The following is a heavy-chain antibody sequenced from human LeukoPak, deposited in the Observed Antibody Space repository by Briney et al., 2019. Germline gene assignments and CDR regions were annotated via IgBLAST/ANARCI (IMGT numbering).Heavy chain of an antibody. V-gene: IGHV4-59*01. CDR2: VYNSGST. CDR1: GASMSNYH. J-gene: IGHJ5*02. CDR3: ARGTGGYRFDP. D-gene: IGHD1-1*01. Sequence: SETLSLTCAVSGASMSNYHWSWIRQPPGRGLEYIGYVYNSGSTFYNPSLKSRVTISADTSRKQFSLKLTSVTATDTAVYYRARGTGGYRFDPWGQGILVTVSS.